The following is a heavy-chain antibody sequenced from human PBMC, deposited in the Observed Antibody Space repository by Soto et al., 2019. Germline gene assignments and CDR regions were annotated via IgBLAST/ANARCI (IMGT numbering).Heavy chain of an antibody. J-gene: IGHJ6*02. D-gene: IGHD2-2*01. CDR3: ARSPTGLSNYYYYYGMDV. Sequence: QVQLVQSGAEVKKPGSSVKVSCKASGGTFSSYAISWVRQAPGQGLEWMGGIIPIFGTANYAQKFQGRVTITADESTSTAYMELSSLRSEDTAVYYSARSPTGLSNYYYYYGMDVWGQGTTVTVSS. V-gene: IGHV1-69*01. CDR1: GGTFSSYA. CDR2: IIPIFGTA.